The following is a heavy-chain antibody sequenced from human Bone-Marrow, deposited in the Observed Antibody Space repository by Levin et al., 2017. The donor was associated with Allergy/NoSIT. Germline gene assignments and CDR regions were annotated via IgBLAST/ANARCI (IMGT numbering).Heavy chain of an antibody. CDR1: GFTVSNNY. Sequence: TGGSLRLSCAASGFTVSNNYMSWVRQAPGKGLQWVSGIYPDGGTFYADSVKGRITISRDDSKNTLYLQMNSLRVEDTAVYFCARGTHHYHESTGYWVLDYWGQGTLLAVSS. V-gene: IGHV3-66*01. J-gene: IGHJ4*02. CDR3: ARGTHHYHESTGYWVLDY. D-gene: IGHD3-22*01. CDR2: IYPDGGT.